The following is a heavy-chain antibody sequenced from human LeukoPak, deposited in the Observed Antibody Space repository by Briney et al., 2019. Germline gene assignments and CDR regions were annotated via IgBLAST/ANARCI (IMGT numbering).Heavy chain of an antibody. CDR2: INPNSGDT. Sequence: GASVTVSCKASGYTFTGYYMHWVRQAPGQGLEWMGWINPNSGDTNYAQKFQGRVTMTRDTSINTAYMELSRLRSDDTAVYYCARGQSGSGSPNNPYHLYYYYYYMDVWGKGTTVTISS. CDR1: GYTFTGYY. V-gene: IGHV1-2*02. J-gene: IGHJ6*03. D-gene: IGHD3-10*01. CDR3: ARGQSGSGSPNNPYHLYYYYYYMDV.